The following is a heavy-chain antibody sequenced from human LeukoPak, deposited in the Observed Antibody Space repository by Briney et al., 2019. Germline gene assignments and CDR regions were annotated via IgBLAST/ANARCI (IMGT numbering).Heavy chain of an antibody. Sequence: GSSVKVSCKASGGTFSSYAISWVRQAPGQGLEWMGRIIPIFGTANYAQKFQGRVTITTDESTSTAYMGLSVLRSEDTAVYYCARDCYYDSSGSYPLLPRSYLGMDVWGKGTTVTVSS. CDR3: ARDCYYDSSGSYPLLPRSYLGMDV. CDR2: IIPIFGTA. J-gene: IGHJ6*04. D-gene: IGHD3-22*01. CDR1: GGTFSSYA. V-gene: IGHV1-69*05.